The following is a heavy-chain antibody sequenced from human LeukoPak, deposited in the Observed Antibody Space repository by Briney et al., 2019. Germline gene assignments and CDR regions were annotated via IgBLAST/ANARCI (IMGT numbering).Heavy chain of an antibody. J-gene: IGHJ4*02. CDR1: GGSITSNTYF. Sequence: SETLSLTCIVSGGSITSNTYFWDWIRQTPGKGLEWIGSIYYSGSTYYNPSLKSRVTISLDTSKNQFSLKLSSVTAADTAMYYCARVKRKYQLLKPLHETPSHYFDYWGQGALVTVSS. CDR2: IYYSGST. D-gene: IGHD2-2*01. V-gene: IGHV4-39*07. CDR3: ARVKRKYQLLKPLHETPSHYFDY.